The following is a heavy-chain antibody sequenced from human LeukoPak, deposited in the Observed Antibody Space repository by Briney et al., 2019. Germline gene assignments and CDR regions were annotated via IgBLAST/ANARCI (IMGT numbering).Heavy chain of an antibody. CDR2: IIPIFGTA. V-gene: IGHV1-69*13. CDR3: ARARQYSYGIFDY. Sequence: SVKVSCKASGGTFSSYAINWVRQAPGQGLEWMGGIIPIFGTANYAQKFQGRVTITADESTSTAYMELSSLRSEDTAVYYCARARQYSYGIFDYWGQGTLVTVSS. D-gene: IGHD5-18*01. CDR1: GGTFSSYA. J-gene: IGHJ4*02.